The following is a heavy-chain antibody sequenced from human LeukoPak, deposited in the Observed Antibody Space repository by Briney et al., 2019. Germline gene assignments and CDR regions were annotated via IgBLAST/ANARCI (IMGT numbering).Heavy chain of an antibody. J-gene: IGHJ6*03. CDR2: IYHSGST. V-gene: IGHV4-30-2*01. CDR3: ARTAHNSYYYYYMDV. D-gene: IGHD1-1*01. Sequence: SQTLSLTCTVSGGSISSGGYYWSWIRQPPGKGPEWIGYIYHSGSTYYNPSLKSRVTISVDRSKNQFSLKLSSVTAADTAVYYCARTAHNSYYYYYMDVWGKGTTVTVSS. CDR1: GGSISSGGYY.